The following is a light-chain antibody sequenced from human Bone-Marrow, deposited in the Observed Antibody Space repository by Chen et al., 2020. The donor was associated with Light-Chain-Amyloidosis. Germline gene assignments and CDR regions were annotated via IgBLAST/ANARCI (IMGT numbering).Light chain of an antibody. CDR2: DDS. CDR3: QVWDRSSDRPV. Sequence: SYVLTQPSSVSVAPGQTATIACGGNNIGSTSVHWYQQTPGQAPLLVVYDDSDRPSGIPERCSGCNSGNTATLTISRVEAGDEADDYGQVWDRSSDRPVFGGGTKLTVL. V-gene: IGLV3-21*02. J-gene: IGLJ3*02. CDR1: NIGSTS.